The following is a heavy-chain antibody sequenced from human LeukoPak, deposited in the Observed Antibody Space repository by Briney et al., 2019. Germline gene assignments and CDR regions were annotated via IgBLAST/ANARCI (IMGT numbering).Heavy chain of an antibody. Sequence: SESLSLTCAVSGGAISSGGYSWSWLRQPPGKGLEWIGYVYHSGSTYYNPSLRSRVTISVDRYKNQFSLKLSSVTAADTAVYYCARANYDILTGYNNDAFDIWGQGTMVTVSS. V-gene: IGHV4-30-2*01. D-gene: IGHD3-9*01. J-gene: IGHJ3*02. CDR2: VYHSGST. CDR1: GGAISSGGYS. CDR3: ARANYDILTGYNNDAFDI.